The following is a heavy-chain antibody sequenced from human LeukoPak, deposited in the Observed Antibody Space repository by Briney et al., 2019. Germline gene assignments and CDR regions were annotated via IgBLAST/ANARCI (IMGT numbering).Heavy chain of an antibody. CDR3: ARDRDGYSQFDS. Sequence: PSETLSLTCTVSGGSISRGGYFCYGWISQHPGKGLEWIGYIYYTGSTYYDPALKSRVSISVDTSKNQFSLKLSSVTAADTAVYYCARDRDGYSQFDSWGQGTLVTVSS. V-gene: IGHV4-31*03. CDR2: IYYTGST. J-gene: IGHJ4*02. CDR1: GGSISRGGYF. D-gene: IGHD3-22*01.